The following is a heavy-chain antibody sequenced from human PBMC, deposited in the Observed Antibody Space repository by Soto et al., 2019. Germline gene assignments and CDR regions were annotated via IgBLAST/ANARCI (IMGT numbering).Heavy chain of an antibody. J-gene: IGHJ6*02. CDR3: ARVYCSGGNCSNGLDV. D-gene: IGHD2-15*01. CDR2: VYPSGGGT. CDR1: GYTFSITY. V-gene: IGHV1-46*01. Sequence: QVQLVQSGAEVRKPGASVRVSCKAAGYTFSITYLHWLRQAPGQGLEWLGLVYPSGGGTNYKESFNGRHNITRHTSTSTVYMDLSKLTSDDTAIYYCARVYCSGGNCSNGLDVWGQGTTVTVSS.